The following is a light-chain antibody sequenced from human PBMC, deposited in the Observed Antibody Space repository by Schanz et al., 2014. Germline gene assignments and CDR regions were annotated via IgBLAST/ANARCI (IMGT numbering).Light chain of an antibody. CDR2: DAS. J-gene: IGKJ2*01. CDR3: QYRSNWPQGYT. CDR1: QSVSSN. V-gene: IGKV3-11*01. Sequence: EIVMTQSPATLSVSPGERATLSCRASQSVSSNLAWYQQKPGQAPRLLIYDASNRATGIPARFSGTGSGTDFTLTISSVEPEDFAVYYCQYRSNWPQGYTFGQGTKLELK.